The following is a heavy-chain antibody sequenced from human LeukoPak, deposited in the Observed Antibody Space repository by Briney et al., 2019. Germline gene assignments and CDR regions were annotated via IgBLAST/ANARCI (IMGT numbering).Heavy chain of an antibody. CDR1: GYTFTGYY. D-gene: IGHD3-3*01. Sequence: ASVKVSCKASGYTFTGYYMHWVRQAPGQGLEWMGWISAYNGNTNSAQKFQGRVTMTRDTSTSTVYMELRSLRSDDTAVYFCARSGTIFGVVTLWGQGTLVTVSS. CDR2: ISAYNGNT. J-gene: IGHJ4*02. CDR3: ARSGTIFGVVTL. V-gene: IGHV1-2*02.